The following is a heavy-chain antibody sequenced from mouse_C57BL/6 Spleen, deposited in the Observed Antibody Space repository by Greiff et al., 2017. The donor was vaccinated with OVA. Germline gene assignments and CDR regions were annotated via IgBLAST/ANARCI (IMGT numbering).Heavy chain of an antibody. D-gene: IGHD1-1*01. Sequence: EVKLQESGGGLVKPGGSLKLSCAASGFTFSSYAMSWVRQTPEKRLEWVATISDGGSYTYYPDNVKGRFTISRDNAKNNLYLQMSHLKSEDTAMYYCAREGDYYGSPLYYAMDYWGQGTSVTVSS. CDR3: AREGDYYGSPLYYAMDY. J-gene: IGHJ4*01. V-gene: IGHV5-4*01. CDR2: ISDGGSYT. CDR1: GFTFSSYA.